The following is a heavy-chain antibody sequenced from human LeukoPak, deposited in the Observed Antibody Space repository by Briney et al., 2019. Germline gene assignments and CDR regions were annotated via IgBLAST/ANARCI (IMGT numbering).Heavy chain of an antibody. J-gene: IGHJ5*02. CDR3: ARLVSLDYDFWSGYGQLFDP. Sequence: SETLSLTCAVSGYSISSGYYWGWIRQPPGKGLEWIGSIYHSGSTYYNPSLKSRVTISVDTSKNQFSLKLSSVTAADTAVYYCARLVSLDYDFWSGYGQLFDPWGQRTLVTVSS. CDR1: GYSISSGYY. V-gene: IGHV4-38-2*01. CDR2: IYHSGST. D-gene: IGHD3-3*01.